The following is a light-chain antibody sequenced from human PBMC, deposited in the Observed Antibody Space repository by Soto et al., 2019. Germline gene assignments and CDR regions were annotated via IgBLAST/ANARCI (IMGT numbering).Light chain of an antibody. V-gene: IGKV1-39*01. CDR2: AAS. CDR1: ENINFY. J-gene: IGKJ1*01. Sequence: DIQMTQYPASLSASVGDRVTITCRASENINFYLHWYQQKPGKAPKLLIYAASTLQSGVPSRFSGSGSGTDFTLNLNSLLPEEFATYYCQQGYSTPWTCGQGTKVE. CDR3: QQGYSTPWT.